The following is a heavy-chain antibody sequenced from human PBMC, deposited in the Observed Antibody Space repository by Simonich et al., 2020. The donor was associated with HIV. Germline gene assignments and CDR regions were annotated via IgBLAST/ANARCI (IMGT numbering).Heavy chain of an antibody. D-gene: IGHD6-19*01. Sequence: QVQLQQWGAGLLKPSETLSLTCAVYGGTFSNYFWNWIRQPPGKGLEWIGEINHSGSDKSNPSLKSRVIISEDASKNHFSLRLSSVTTADTAVYYCARSAGWLPLDYWGLGTLVTVSS. CDR1: GGTFSNYF. CDR3: ARSAGWLPLDY. J-gene: IGHJ4*02. CDR2: INHSGSD. V-gene: IGHV4-34*01.